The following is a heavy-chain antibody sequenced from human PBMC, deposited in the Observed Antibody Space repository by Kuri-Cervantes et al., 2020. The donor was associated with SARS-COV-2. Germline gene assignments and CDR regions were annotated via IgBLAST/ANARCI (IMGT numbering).Heavy chain of an antibody. J-gene: IGHJ2*01. CDR3: ARDRKTVGWYFDL. Sequence: SETLSLTCTVSGYSISSGYYWGWIRQPPGKGLEWIGSIYHSGTTSYNPSLKSRLTISTDTSRNQFSLRLNSVTAADTAVYYCARDRKTVGWYFDLWGRGTLVTVSS. CDR2: IYHSGTT. CDR1: GYSISSGYY. V-gene: IGHV4-38-2*02. D-gene: IGHD4-11*01.